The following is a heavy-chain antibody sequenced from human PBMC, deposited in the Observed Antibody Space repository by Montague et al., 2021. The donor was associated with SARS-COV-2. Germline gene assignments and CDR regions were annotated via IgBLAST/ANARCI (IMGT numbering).Heavy chain of an antibody. J-gene: IGHJ4*02. CDR2: INHSRSS. CDR1: GYSISSGYY. V-gene: IGHV4-38-2*02. Sequence: SETLSLTCTVSGYSISSGYYCGCCRHHPGGRLVWRGGINHSRSSSYNTSPNSRVTITVDTTKNQFSLQLSSVTAAATAAYYCSRCQDCSTTSCHFDYWGQGTLVTVSS. D-gene: IGHD2-2*01. CDR3: SRCQDCSTTSCHFDY.